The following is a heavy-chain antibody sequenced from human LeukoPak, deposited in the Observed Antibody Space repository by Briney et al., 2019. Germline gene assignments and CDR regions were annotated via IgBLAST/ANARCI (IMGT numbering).Heavy chain of an antibody. CDR1: GYSFTSYW. J-gene: IGHJ4*02. D-gene: IGHD6-19*01. V-gene: IGHV5-51*01. Sequence: GESLKISCKGSGYSFTSYWIGWVRQLHGKGLEWMGIIYPGDCDTRYSPSFQGQVTISADKSISTAYLQWSSLQASDTAMYYCARRGFNSGWYGLYYFDYWGQGTLVTVSS. CDR3: ARRGFNSGWYGLYYFDY. CDR2: IYPGDCDT.